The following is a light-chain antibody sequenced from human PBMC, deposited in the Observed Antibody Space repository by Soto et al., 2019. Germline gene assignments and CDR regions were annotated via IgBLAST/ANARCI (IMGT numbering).Light chain of an antibody. V-gene: IGLV2-14*01. Sequence: SVLTQPASVSGSPGQSITISCTGTTSDVGGFDYVSWYQQHPGKAPKLIIYEVTNRPSGVSSRFSGSKSGDTASLTISGLQADDGADYYCSSHTSSSTPYIFGTGTKVTVL. CDR3: SSHTSSSTPYI. J-gene: IGLJ1*01. CDR2: EVT. CDR1: TSDVGGFDY.